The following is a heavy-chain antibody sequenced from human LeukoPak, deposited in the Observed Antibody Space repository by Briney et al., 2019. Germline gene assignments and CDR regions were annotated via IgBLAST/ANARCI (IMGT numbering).Heavy chain of an antibody. V-gene: IGHV1-2*02. J-gene: IGHJ4*02. CDR2: INPNTGGT. CDR3: ARERRKGTPLNIIDY. D-gene: IGHD2-15*01. CDR1: GYTFTGYY. Sequence: ASVKVSCKASGYTFTGYYMHWVRQAPGQGLEWMGWINPNTGGTNYAQKFQGRVTMTRDTSISTAYMELSRLRSDDTAVYYCARERRKGTPLNIIDYWGQGTLVTVSS.